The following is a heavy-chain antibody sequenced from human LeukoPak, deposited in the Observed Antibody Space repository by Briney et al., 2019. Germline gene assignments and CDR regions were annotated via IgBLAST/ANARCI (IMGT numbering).Heavy chain of an antibody. J-gene: IGHJ4*02. CDR2: INHSGST. D-gene: IGHD6-13*01. CDR1: GGSFNAYH. V-gene: IGHV4-34*01. Sequence: SETLSLTCAVYGGSFNAYHWNWIRQPPGKGLEWIGEINHSGSTDYNPSLKSQFTISVDTSKNQFYLNLNSVTAADTAVYYCARLNLIAAAGKRFDYWGQGTLVTVSS. CDR3: ARLNLIAAAGKRFDY.